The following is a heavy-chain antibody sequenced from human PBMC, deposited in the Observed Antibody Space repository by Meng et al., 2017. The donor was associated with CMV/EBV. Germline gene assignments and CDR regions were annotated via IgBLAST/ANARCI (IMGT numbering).Heavy chain of an antibody. V-gene: IGHV3-9*01. CDR3: AKGGMSSSWYGRIDY. J-gene: IGHJ4*02. CDR2: ISWNSGSI. D-gene: IGHD6-13*01. CDR1: GFTFDDYA. Sequence: GESLKISCAASGFTFDDYAMHWVRQAPGKGLEWVSGISWNSGSIGYADSVKGRFTISRDNAKNSLYLQMNSLRAEDTALCYCAKGGMSSSWYGRIDYWGQGTLVTVSS.